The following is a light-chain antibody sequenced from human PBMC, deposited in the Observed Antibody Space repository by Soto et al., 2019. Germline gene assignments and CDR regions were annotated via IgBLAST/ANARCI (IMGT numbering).Light chain of an antibody. CDR2: DVS. Sequence: QSALTQPRSVSGSPGQSVTISCTGTSSDVGGYNYVSWYQQLPGKAPKLMIYDVSKRPSGVPDRFSGSKSGNTASLTISGLQAEDEADYYCCSYAGSYTHVFGTGTKVTVL. CDR1: SSDVGGYNY. CDR3: CSYAGSYTHV. J-gene: IGLJ1*01. V-gene: IGLV2-11*01.